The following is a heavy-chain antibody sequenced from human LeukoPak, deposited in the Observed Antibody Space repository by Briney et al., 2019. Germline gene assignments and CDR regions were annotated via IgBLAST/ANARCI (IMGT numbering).Heavy chain of an antibody. CDR2: IRSKANSYAT. D-gene: IGHD3-16*02. CDR1: GFTFSGSA. CDR3: TRRGELSFLYNWFDP. V-gene: IGHV3-73*01. Sequence: GGSLRLSCAASGFTFSGSAMHWVRQASGKGLEWVGRIRSKANSYATAYAASVKGRFTISRDDSKNTAYLQMNSLKTEDTAVYYCTRRGELSFLYNWFDPWGQGTLVTVSS. J-gene: IGHJ5*02.